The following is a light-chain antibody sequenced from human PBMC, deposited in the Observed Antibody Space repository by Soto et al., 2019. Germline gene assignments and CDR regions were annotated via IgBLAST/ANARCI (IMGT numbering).Light chain of an antibody. CDR2: RND. Sequence: QSVLTQPPSASGTPGQRVTISCSGSSSNIGSNYVYWYQQLPGTAPKLLIYRNDQRPSGVPDRFSGSQSGTSASLAISGLRSEDEADYYCAAWDGSLSAHVIFGRGTKVTGL. V-gene: IGLV1-47*01. CDR1: SSNIGSNY. CDR3: AAWDGSLSAHVI. J-gene: IGLJ2*01.